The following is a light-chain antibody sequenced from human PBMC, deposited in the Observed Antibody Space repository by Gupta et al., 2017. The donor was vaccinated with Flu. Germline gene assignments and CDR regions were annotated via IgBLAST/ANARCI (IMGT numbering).Light chain of an antibody. Sequence: QSVLTQPPSVSAAPGQTVSISCSGSTPNIANNYVSWYQQFPGTAPKLLIYDNDKRLPGVSDRFFGSKSGPSATLGITGLQAGDEASYYCGTWDTSLSGGVFGRGTNLTVL. CDR2: DND. CDR1: TPNIANNY. J-gene: IGLJ3*02. CDR3: GTWDTSLSGGV. V-gene: IGLV1-51*01.